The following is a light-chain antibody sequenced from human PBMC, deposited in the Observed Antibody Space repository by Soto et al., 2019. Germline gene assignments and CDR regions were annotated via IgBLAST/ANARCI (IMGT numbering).Light chain of an antibody. V-gene: IGLV2-14*03. CDR3: TSFTTAYTHV. CDR2: DVS. J-gene: IGLJ1*01. CDR1: SSDIGSYDY. Sequence: QSALTQPASMSGSPGQSITVSCTGTSSDIGSYDYVSWYQQHPGKVPKLIIYDVSNRPSGVSNRFSGSKSGNTASLTISGLQAEDEADYYCTSFTTAYTHVFGSGTKVTVL.